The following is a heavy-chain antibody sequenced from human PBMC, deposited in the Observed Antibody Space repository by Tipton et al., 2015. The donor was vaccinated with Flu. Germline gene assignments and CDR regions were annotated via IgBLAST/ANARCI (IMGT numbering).Heavy chain of an antibody. Sequence: TLSLTCTVSGGSISSSSYYWGWIRHPPGKGLEWIGSIYYSGSTYYNPSLKSRVTISVDTSKNRFSLKLSSVTAADTAVYYCARRVVVPAAIYFDYWGQGTLVTVSS. J-gene: IGHJ4*02. V-gene: IGHV4-39*07. CDR3: ARRVVVPAAIYFDY. D-gene: IGHD2-2*01. CDR2: IYYSGST. CDR1: GGSISSSSYY.